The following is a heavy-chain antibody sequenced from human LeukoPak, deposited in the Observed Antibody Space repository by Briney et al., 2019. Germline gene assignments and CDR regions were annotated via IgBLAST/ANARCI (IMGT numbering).Heavy chain of an antibody. J-gene: IGHJ5*02. CDR3: AKAKDSITWSPGSWFDP. D-gene: IGHD3-3*02. CDR2: IYTSGST. CDR1: GGSISSGSYY. Sequence: SQTLSLTCTVSGGSISSGSYYWSWIRQPAGKGLEWIGHIYTSGSTNYNPSLKSRVTMSVDKSKNQFSLKLSSVTAADTAVYYCAKAKDSITWSPGSWFDPWGQGTLVTVSS. V-gene: IGHV4-61*09.